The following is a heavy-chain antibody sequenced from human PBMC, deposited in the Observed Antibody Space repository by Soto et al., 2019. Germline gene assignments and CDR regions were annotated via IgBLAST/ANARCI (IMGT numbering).Heavy chain of an antibody. D-gene: IGHD5-18*01. CDR2: ISSSSSTI. CDR3: ARDSAPPGGYSYGWSDYGGNSVVYYYGMDV. CDR1: GFTFSSYS. J-gene: IGHJ6*02. Sequence: GGSLRLSCAASGFTFSSYSMNWVRQAPGKGLEWVSYISSSSSTIYYADSVKGRFTISRDNAKNSLYLQMNSLRDEDTAVYYCARDSAPPGGYSYGWSDYGGNSVVYYYGMDVWGQGTTVTVSS. V-gene: IGHV3-48*02.